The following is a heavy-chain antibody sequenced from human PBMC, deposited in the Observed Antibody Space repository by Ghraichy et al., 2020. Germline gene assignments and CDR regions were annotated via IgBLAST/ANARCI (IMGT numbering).Heavy chain of an antibody. Sequence: GGSLRLACAASGFTFSSYAMSWVRQAPGKGLEWVSAISGSGGSTYYADSVKGRFTTSRDNSKNTLYLQMNSLRAEDTAVYYCAKGRFDAFDIWGQGTMVTVSS. CDR1: GFTFSSYA. CDR2: ISGSGGST. V-gene: IGHV3-23*01. J-gene: IGHJ3*02. CDR3: AKGRFDAFDI.